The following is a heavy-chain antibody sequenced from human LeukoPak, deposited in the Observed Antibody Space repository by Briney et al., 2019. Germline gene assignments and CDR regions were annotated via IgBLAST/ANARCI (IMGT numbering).Heavy chain of an antibody. D-gene: IGHD5-18*01. CDR2: IDPSDSYT. CDR3: ARVDTAMTVYYYYGTDV. V-gene: IGHV5-10-1*01. Sequence: GESLRISCKGSGYSFTSYWISWVRQMPGKGLEWMGRIDPSDSYTNYSPSFQGHVTISADKSISTAYLQWSSLKASDTAMYYCARVDTAMTVYYYYGTDVWGQGTTVTVSS. CDR1: GYSFTSYW. J-gene: IGHJ6*02.